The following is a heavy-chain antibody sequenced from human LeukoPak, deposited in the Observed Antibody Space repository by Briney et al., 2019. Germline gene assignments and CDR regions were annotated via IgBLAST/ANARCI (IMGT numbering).Heavy chain of an antibody. CDR3: AKGLRRSYDSPPA. V-gene: IGHV3-23*01. CDR1: GFTFSSYA. CDR2: ISGSGGST. Sequence: GGSLRLSCAASGFTFSSYAMSWVRQAPGKGLEWVSAISGSGGSTYYADSVKGRFTISRNNSKNTLYLQMNSLRAEDTAVYYCAKGLRRSYDSPPAWGQGTLVTVSS. J-gene: IGHJ4*02. D-gene: IGHD3-22*01.